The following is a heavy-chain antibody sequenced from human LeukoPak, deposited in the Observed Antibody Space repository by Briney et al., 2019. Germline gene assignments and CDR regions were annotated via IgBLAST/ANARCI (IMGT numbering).Heavy chain of an antibody. V-gene: IGHV4-31*03. CDR1: GGSIGSGDYY. J-gene: IGHJ4*02. CDR2: IYYSGNT. Sequence: SETLSLTCTVSGGSIGSGDYYWTWIRQHPGKGLEWIGYIYYSGNTYYSPSLKSRVTISLDTSKNQFSLKLSSVTAADTAVYYCARGIAVARFDYWGQGTLVTVSS. CDR3: ARGIAVARFDY. D-gene: IGHD2-2*01.